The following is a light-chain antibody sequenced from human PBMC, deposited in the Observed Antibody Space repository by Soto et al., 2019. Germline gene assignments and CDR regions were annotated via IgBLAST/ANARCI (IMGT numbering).Light chain of an antibody. CDR1: QSLLHSNGYNY. CDR2: AAS. V-gene: IGKV1-5*01. J-gene: IGKJ1*01. Sequence: DILMTQSPLSLPVTPGEPASISCRSSQSLLHSNGYNYLDWYQQKPGKAPNLLIYAASSLQSGVPSRFSGSGSGTEFTLTISSLQPDDFATYYCQHYNSYSEAFGQGTKVDIK. CDR3: QHYNSYSEA.